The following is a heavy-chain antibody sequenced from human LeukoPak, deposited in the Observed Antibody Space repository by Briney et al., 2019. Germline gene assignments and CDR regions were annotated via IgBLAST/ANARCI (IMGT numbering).Heavy chain of an antibody. CDR2: INHSGST. V-gene: IGHV4-34*01. D-gene: IGHD6-19*01. Sequence: SETLSPTCAVYGGSFSGYYWSWIRQPPGKGLEWIGEINHSGSTNYNPSLKSRVTISVDTSKNQLSLKLSSVTAADTAVYYCASTRRAVAGPKSVDYWGQGTLVTVSS. J-gene: IGHJ4*02. CDR3: ASTRRAVAGPKSVDY. CDR1: GGSFSGYY.